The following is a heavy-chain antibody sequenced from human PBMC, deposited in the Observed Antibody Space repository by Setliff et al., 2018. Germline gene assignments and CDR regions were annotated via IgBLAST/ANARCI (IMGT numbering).Heavy chain of an antibody. D-gene: IGHD1-26*01. Sequence: PGGSLRLSCAASGFTFSSYSMNWVSQAPGKGLEWVSSISSSSSYIYYADSVKGRFTISRDNAKNALYLQMNSLRAEDTAVYYCARDRSETSTYSPTLFDHWGQGALVTVS. CDR1: GFTFSSYS. CDR2: ISSSSSYI. CDR3: ARDRSETSTYSPTLFDH. V-gene: IGHV3-21*04. J-gene: IGHJ4*02.